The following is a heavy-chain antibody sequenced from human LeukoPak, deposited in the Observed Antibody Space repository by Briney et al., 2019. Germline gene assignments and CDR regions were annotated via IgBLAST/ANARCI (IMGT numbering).Heavy chain of an antibody. V-gene: IGHV3-30*04. J-gene: IGHJ4*02. Sequence: GGSLRLSCAASGFTFSTYAMHWARQAPGKGPEWVAVISYDGRNKYYADSVKGRFTISRDNSKNTLYLQMDSLRAEDTAMYYCARSLGGGDWYFDYWGQGTLVTVSS. D-gene: IGHD2-21*01. CDR3: ARSLGGGDWYFDY. CDR1: GFTFSTYA. CDR2: ISYDGRNK.